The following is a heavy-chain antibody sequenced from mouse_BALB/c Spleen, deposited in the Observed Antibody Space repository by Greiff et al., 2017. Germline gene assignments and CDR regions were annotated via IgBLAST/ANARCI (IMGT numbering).Heavy chain of an antibody. CDR2: IDPANGNT. CDR3: ARQSYGNYFDY. J-gene: IGHJ2*01. Sequence: VQLQQSGAELVKPGASVKLSCTASGFNIKDTYMHWVKQRPEQGLEWIGRIDPANGNTKYDPKFQGKATITADTSSNTAYLQLSSLTSEDTAVYYCARQSYGNYFDYWGQGTTLTVSS. V-gene: IGHV14-3*02. CDR1: GFNIKDTY. D-gene: IGHD2-1*01.